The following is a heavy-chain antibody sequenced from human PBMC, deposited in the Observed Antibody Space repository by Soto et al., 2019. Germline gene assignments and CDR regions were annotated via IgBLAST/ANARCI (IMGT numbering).Heavy chain of an antibody. CDR1: GGSIHNHY. V-gene: IGHV4-59*11. CDR2: SYYTGST. CDR3: ARANWYSEY. D-gene: IGHD7-27*01. Sequence: QVQLQESGPGLVQPSEPLSLTCTVSGGSIHNHYWSWVRPPPGKGLEWIGYSYYTGSTNYNPSLTSRLTMSVDTSKNPFSLNLSSVTAADTARYYCARANWYSEYWGQGIRFTVSS. J-gene: IGHJ4*02.